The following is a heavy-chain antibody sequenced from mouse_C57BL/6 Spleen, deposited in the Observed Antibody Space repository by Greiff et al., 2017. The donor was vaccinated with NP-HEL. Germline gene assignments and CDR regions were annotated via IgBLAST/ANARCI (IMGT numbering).Heavy chain of an antibody. J-gene: IGHJ2*01. CDR2: INPSSGYT. D-gene: IGHD1-1*01. CDR1: GYTFTSYT. V-gene: IGHV1-4*01. Sequence: VQLQQSGAELARPGASVKMSCKASGYTFTSYTMHWVKQRPGQGLEWIGYINPSSGYTKYNQKFKDKATLTADKSSSTAYMQLSSLTSEDSAVYYCAREDYGSSLGDYWGQGTTLTVSS. CDR3: AREDYGSSLGDY.